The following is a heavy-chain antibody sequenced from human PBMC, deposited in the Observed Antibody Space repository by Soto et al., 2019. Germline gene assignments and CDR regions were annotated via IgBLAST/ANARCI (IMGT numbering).Heavy chain of an antibody. CDR2: IKSKTDGGTT. Sequence: PGGSLRLSCAASRFTFSNAWMSWVCQATGKGLEWVGRIKSKTDGGTTDYAAPVKGRFTISRDDSKNTLYLQMNSLKTEDTAVYYCTTDRGDPPNYYYYMDVWGKGTTVTVSS. CDR1: RFTFSNAW. V-gene: IGHV3-15*01. J-gene: IGHJ6*03. D-gene: IGHD4-17*01. CDR3: TTDRGDPPNYYYYMDV.